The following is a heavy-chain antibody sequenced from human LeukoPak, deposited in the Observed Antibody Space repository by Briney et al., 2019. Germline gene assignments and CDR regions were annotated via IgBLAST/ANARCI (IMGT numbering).Heavy chain of an antibody. CDR3: ARGKDDFLTWFVS. D-gene: IGHD3-3*01. Sequence: PSETLSLTCTVSGGSLSGHFRSWIRQPPGKGLEWIGAVFHSGSTRYNPSLTSRVSMSLDTSKNQFSLKLTSVAAADTAVYYCARGKDDFLTWFVSWGQGTLVTVSS. CDR2: VFHSGST. V-gene: IGHV4-59*11. CDR1: GGSLSGHF. J-gene: IGHJ5*01.